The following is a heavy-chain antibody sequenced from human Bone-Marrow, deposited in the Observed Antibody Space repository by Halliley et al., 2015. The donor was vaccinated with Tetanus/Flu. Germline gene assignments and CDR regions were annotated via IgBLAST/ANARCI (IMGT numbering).Heavy chain of an antibody. J-gene: IGHJ4*02. D-gene: IGHD2-15*01. V-gene: IGHV3-33*01. CDR3: ARGGVCIGGSCLLDY. CDR1: GFSFSDYG. CDR2: IWYDGSRE. Sequence: SLRLSCVASGFSFSDYGMHWVRQAPGKGPEWGAVIWYDGSREEYADSVKGRLTISRDNSRNTLYVEMSDLSVEDTAVYYCARGGVCIGGSCLLDYWGQGTLVTVSS.